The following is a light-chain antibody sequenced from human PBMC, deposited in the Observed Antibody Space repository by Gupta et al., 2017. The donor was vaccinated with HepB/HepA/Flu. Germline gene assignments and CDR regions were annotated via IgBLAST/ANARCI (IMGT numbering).Light chain of an antibody. CDR2: KAS. V-gene: IGKV1-5*03. CDR3: QHYTPYS. J-gene: IGKJ4*01. CDR1: QSISSW. Sequence: DVQMTQSPSTLSASVGDRVTITCRASQSISSWLAWYQQKPGKAPKLLIYKASSLESGVPSRFSGSGSGTEFTLTISSLQPDDFATYYYQHYTPYSFGEGTKVEIK.